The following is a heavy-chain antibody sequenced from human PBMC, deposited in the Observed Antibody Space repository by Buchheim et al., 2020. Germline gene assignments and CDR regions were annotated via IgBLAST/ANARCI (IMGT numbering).Heavy chain of an antibody. V-gene: IGHV4-39*01. CDR3: ARLGSGLNFYYYYGMDV. CDR1: GGPISSTRDY. J-gene: IGHJ6*02. Sequence: QVEVQESGPGLVKPSETLSLTCTVSGGPISSTRDYWGWIRQPPGKGLEWIGSMYYTGSTNYNPSLKSRVTISVDTSKNQLSLRLSSVTAADTATYYCARLGSGLNFYYYYGMDVWGQGTT. CDR2: MYYTGST. D-gene: IGHD6-19*01.